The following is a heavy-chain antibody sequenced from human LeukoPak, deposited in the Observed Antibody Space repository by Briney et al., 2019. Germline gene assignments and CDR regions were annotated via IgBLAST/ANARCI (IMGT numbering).Heavy chain of an antibody. V-gene: IGHV4-59*01. CDR1: GGSISSYY. CDR3: ARITYYYDSGGYSYYFDY. CDR2: IYYSGST. J-gene: IGHJ4*02. Sequence: SETLSLTCTVSGGSISSYYWSWVRQPPGKGLEWIGYIYYSGSTNYNPSLKSRVTISVDTSKNQFSLNLTSVTAADTAVYYCARITYYYDSGGYSYYFDYWGQGTLVTVSS. D-gene: IGHD3-22*01.